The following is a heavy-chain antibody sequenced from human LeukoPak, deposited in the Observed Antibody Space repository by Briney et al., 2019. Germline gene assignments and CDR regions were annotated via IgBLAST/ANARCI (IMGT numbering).Heavy chain of an antibody. CDR3: ASLHDIVVIPDATIDY. CDR2: ISSRSDYI. CDR1: GFTFSTYS. J-gene: IGHJ4*02. Sequence: GGSLRLSCAAPGFTFSTYSMNWVRQAPGKGLEWVSCISSRSDYIYYADSVKGRFTISRDNAKNSLYLQMNSLRAEDTAVYYCASLHDIVVIPDATIDYWGQGALVTVSS. D-gene: IGHD2-2*01. V-gene: IGHV3-21*01.